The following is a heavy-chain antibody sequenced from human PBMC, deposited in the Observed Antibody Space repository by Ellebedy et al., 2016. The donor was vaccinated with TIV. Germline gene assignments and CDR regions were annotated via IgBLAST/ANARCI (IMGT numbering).Heavy chain of an antibody. CDR1: GFIFSSYW. D-gene: IGHD6-19*01. Sequence: PGGSLRLSCGASGFIFSSYWMSWVRQAPGKGLEWVAKINQYGSGKNYVDSVKGRFTISRDNARNSVHLQMNSLRAEDTDVYYCARDSSDWPQIDYWGQGTLVTVSS. CDR3: ARDSSDWPQIDY. J-gene: IGHJ4*02. CDR2: INQYGSGK. V-gene: IGHV3-7*03.